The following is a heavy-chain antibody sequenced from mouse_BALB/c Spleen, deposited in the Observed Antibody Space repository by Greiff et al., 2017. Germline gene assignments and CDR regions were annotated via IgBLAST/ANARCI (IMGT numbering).Heavy chain of an antibody. D-gene: IGHD2-2*01. CDR2: ISYDGSN. CDR1: GYSITSGYY. V-gene: IGHV3-6*02. CDR3: ARGGYYGYFDV. Sequence: EVQRVESGPGLVKPSQSLSLTCSVTGYSITSGYYWNWIRQFPGNKLEWMGYISYDGSNNYNPSLKNRISNTRDTSKNQFFLKLNSVTTEDTATYYCARGGYYGYFDVWGAGTTVTVSS. J-gene: IGHJ1*01.